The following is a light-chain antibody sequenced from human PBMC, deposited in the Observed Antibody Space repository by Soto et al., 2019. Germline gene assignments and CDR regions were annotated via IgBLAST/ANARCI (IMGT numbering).Light chain of an antibody. J-gene: IGKJ1*01. V-gene: IGKV3-20*01. CDR1: QSISNSY. CDR3: HQYVTSPPAWA. CDR2: ATS. Sequence: EIVLTQSPDTLSLSPGERATLSCRTSQSISNSYLAWSQQKPGQAPRLLISATSSRATGVPDRFSGSESGTDFTLTISRLEPEDSAVYYCHQYVTSPPAWAFGQGTKVEIK.